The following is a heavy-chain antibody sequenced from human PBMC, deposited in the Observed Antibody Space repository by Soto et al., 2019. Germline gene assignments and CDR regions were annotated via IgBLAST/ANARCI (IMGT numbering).Heavy chain of an antibody. D-gene: IGHD2-21*02. Sequence: SETLSLTCTVSGGSISSGGYYWSWIRQHPGKGLEWIGYIYYSGSTYYNPSLKSRVTISVDTSKNQFSLKLSSVTAAYTAVYYCARVCGGDCHYGMDVWGQGTTVTVSS. CDR1: GGSISSGGYY. J-gene: IGHJ6*02. V-gene: IGHV4-31*03. CDR3: ARVCGGDCHYGMDV. CDR2: IYYSGST.